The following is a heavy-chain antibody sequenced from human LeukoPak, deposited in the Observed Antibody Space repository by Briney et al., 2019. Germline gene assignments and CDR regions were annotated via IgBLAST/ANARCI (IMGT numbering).Heavy chain of an antibody. D-gene: IGHD4-17*01. CDR3: TTDPTYYGDPLWY. Sequence: PGESLRLSCAASGFTFSSYAMHWVRQAPGKGLEWVSAISGSGGSTYYADSVKGRFTISRDNSKNTLYLQMNSLRAEDTAVYYCTTDPTYYGDPLWYWGQGTLVTVSS. V-gene: IGHV3-23*01. CDR1: GFTFSSYA. J-gene: IGHJ4*02. CDR2: ISGSGGST.